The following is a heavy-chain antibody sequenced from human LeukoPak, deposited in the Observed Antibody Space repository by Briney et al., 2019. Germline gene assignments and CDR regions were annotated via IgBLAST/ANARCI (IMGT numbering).Heavy chain of an antibody. CDR1: GGSISSYY. J-gene: IGHJ6*03. CDR2: IYYSGST. V-gene: IGHV4-59*08. Sequence: SETLSLTCTASGGSISSYYWSWIRQPPGKGLEWIGYIYYSGSTNYNPSLKSRVTISVDTSKNQFSLKLSSVTAADTAVYYCARGIVVVAQLGFYFYYMDVWGKGTTVTISS. D-gene: IGHD2-15*01. CDR3: ARGIVVVAQLGFYFYYMDV.